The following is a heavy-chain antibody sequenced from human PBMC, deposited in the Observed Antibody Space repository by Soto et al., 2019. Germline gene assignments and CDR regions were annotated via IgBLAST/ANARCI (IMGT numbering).Heavy chain of an antibody. J-gene: IGHJ4*02. Sequence: QVQVVQSGAEVKKPGSSVKVSCKASGGPFSNYAISWVRQAPGHGLAWVGGIIPLTETPVYAQTVQGRLTITADESTSAAYKALSSLRSADTAVYYCATGTRNSGTCDFWGQGTLVTVSS. CDR3: ATGTRNSGTCDF. V-gene: IGHV1-69*01. CDR1: GGPFSNYA. D-gene: IGHD6-25*01. CDR2: IIPLTETP.